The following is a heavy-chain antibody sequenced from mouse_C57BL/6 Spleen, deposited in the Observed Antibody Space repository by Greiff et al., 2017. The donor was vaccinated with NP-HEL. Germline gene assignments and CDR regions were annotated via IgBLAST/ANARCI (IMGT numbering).Heavy chain of an antibody. Sequence: QVQLQQSGPGLVQPSQSLSITCTVSGFSLTSYGVHWVRQSPGKGLEWLGVIWRGGSTDYNAAFISRLSISKDNSKSQVFIKMNSLQAEDTAIYYCASDYYGSRVWGTGTTVTVSS. CDR3: ASDYYGSRV. D-gene: IGHD1-1*01. CDR1: GFSLTSYG. J-gene: IGHJ1*03. V-gene: IGHV2-2*01. CDR2: IWRGGST.